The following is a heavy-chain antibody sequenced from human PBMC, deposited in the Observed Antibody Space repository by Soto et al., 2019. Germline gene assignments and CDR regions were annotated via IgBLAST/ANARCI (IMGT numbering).Heavy chain of an antibody. J-gene: IGHJ4*02. Sequence: SVKVSCKASGYTFTSYYMHWVRQAPGQGLEWMGIINPSGGSTSYAQKFQGRVTMTRDTSTSTVYMELSSLRSEDTAVYYCARDSTSMIVVVITPPPHFDYWGQGTLVTVSS. CDR3: ARDSTSMIVVVITPPPHFDY. CDR1: GYTFTSYY. V-gene: IGHV1-46*01. CDR2: INPSGGST. D-gene: IGHD3-22*01.